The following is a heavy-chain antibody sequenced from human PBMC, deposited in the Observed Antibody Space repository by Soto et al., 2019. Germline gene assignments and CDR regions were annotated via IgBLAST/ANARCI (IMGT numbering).Heavy chain of an antibody. CDR1: GFTVSSNY. D-gene: IGHD5-18*01. CDR2: IYSGGST. J-gene: IGHJ6*03. CDR3: ARASRGYSYGPSKYYYYYYYMDV. Sequence: GGSLRLSCAASGFTVSSNYMSWVRQAPGKGLEWVSVIYSGGSTYYADSVKGRFTIPRHNSKNTLYLQMNSLRAEDTAVYYCARASRGYSYGPSKYYYYYYYMDVWGKGTTVTVSS. V-gene: IGHV3-53*04.